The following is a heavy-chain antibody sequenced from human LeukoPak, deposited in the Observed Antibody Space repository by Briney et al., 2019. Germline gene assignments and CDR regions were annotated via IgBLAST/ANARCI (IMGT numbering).Heavy chain of an antibody. V-gene: IGHV1-18*01. CDR3: ARGSIQLWFTSQSPYNWFDP. Sequence: ASVKVSCKASGYTFTSYGISWVRQAPGQGLEWMGWISAYNGNTNYAQKLQGRVTMTTDTSTSTAYMELRSLRSDDTAVYYCARGSIQLWFTSQSPYNWFDPWGQGTLVTVSS. D-gene: IGHD5-18*01. CDR2: ISAYNGNT. J-gene: IGHJ5*02. CDR1: GYTFTSYG.